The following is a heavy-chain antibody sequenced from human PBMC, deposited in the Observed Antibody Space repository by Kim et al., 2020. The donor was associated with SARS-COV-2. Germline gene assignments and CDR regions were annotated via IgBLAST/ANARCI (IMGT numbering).Heavy chain of an antibody. J-gene: IGHJ6*01. Sequence: SETLSLTCALSGGSFSDYYWSWIRQSPGKGLEWIGKIHRRGITHYKPSLEGRVSISVDTSNNQFYLNLTSMTAADAAVYFCARGWG. CDR3: ARG. V-gene: IGHV4-34*01. CDR1: GGSFSDYY. CDR2: IHRRGIT.